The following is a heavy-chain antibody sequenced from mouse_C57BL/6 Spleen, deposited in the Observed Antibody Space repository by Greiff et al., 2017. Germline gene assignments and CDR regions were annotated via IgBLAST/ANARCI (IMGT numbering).Heavy chain of an antibody. J-gene: IGHJ3*01. V-gene: IGHV1-19*01. CDR3: ARSDDGFSAWFAY. Sequence: EVQLQQSGPVLVKPGASVKTSCKASGYTFTDYCMNWVKQSPGKGLEWIGVIYPYNGGTNYNQKFKGKATLTVDKSSSTAYMELNSLTSEDSAVXDYARSDDGFSAWFAYWGQGTLVTVSA. CDR2: IYPYNGGT. CDR1: GYTFTDYC. D-gene: IGHD2-3*01.